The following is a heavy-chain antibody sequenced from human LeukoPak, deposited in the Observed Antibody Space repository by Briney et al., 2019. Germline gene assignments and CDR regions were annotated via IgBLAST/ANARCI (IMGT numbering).Heavy chain of an antibody. J-gene: IGHJ6*02. V-gene: IGHV4-59*01. CDR2: INFSGTT. Sequence: SETLSLTCTVPSGSIRSYYWSWIRQPRAEGLEWIGYINFSGTTNYNPSLKSRVTISADTSKDQFSLKLTSVTAADTAVYYCARGSGALYYGMDVWGQGTTVTVSS. D-gene: IGHD3-10*01. CDR3: ARGSGALYYGMDV. CDR1: SGSIRSYY.